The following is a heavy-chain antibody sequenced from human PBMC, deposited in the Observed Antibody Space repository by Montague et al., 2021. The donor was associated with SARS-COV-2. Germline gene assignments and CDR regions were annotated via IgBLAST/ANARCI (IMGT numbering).Heavy chain of an antibody. D-gene: IGHD1-1*01. CDR3: TSGREGNYNVMDV. CDR1: GDSVSSNSAT. Sequence: GAISGDSVSSNSATWNWVRQSPSRGLEWLGRTYYRSKWYNDYAVSVRGRVTINPDTSKNQFSPQLNSVTPEDTAIYYCTSGREGNYNVMDVWGQGTTVTVSS. CDR2: TYYRSKWYN. V-gene: IGHV6-1*01. J-gene: IGHJ6*02.